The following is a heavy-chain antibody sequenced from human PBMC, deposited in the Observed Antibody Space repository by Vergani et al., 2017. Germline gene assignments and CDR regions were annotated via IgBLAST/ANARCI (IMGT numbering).Heavy chain of an antibody. Sequence: QVQLVQSGAELKKPGASVRVSCKASGFISTDYYIHWMRQAPGQGLEWIGWINPNGDATHYAQNFRGRVTLTRDTSSTTAYMDLASLTSDDTAIYYCARDHQGPTTLDYWGQGSLVTVSS. CDR2: INPNGDAT. D-gene: IGHD1-26*01. CDR3: ARDHQGPTTLDY. CDR1: GFISTDYY. V-gene: IGHV1-2*02. J-gene: IGHJ4*02.